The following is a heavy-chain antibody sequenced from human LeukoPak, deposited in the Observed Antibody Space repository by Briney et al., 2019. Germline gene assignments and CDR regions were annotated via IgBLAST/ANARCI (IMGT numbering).Heavy chain of an antibody. J-gene: IGHJ4*02. D-gene: IGHD5-18*01. Sequence: GGSLRLSCAASGFTFSNAWMSWVRQAPGKGLEWVAVISYDGSNKYYADSVKGRFTISRDNSKNTLYLQMNSLRAEDTAVYHCARQGSGYSYGRGGYFDYWGQGTLVTVS. CDR3: ARQGSGYSYGRGGYFDY. CDR2: ISYDGSNK. V-gene: IGHV3-30-3*01. CDR1: GFTFSNAW.